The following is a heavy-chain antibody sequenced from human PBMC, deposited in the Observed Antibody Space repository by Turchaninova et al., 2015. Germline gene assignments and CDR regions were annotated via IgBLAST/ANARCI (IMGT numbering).Heavy chain of an antibody. D-gene: IGHD2-2*01. CDR2: IDQDGSEK. Sequence: GGGLVQPGGSLRLSCVASGFTFSDYWMSWVRQAPGKGLEWVANIDQDGSEKYYVDSERGRFTISRDNTKNTLYLQMHSLRAEDTAVFYCARVLGDIVGAPAAIPTYYFDIWGQGTLVTVSS. V-gene: IGHV3-7*03. CDR1: GFTFSDYW. CDR3: ARVLGDIVGAPAAIPTYYFDI. J-gene: IGHJ4*02.